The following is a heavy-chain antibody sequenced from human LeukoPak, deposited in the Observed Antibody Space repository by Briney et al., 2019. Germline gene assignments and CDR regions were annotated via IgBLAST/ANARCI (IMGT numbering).Heavy chain of an antibody. J-gene: IGHJ6*02. CDR3: AKGLSYYDFYGLDV. V-gene: IGHV3-7*03. D-gene: IGHD3-3*01. CDR2: IKQDGSEN. Sequence: GGSLRLSCVASGFSFSSYWMSWVRQAPGKGLEWVAGIKQDGSENHYVDSVKGRFTVSRDNAKNSLYLQMNSLRAEDTAVYYCAKGLSYYDFYGLDVWGQGTTVTVSS. CDR1: GFSFSSYW.